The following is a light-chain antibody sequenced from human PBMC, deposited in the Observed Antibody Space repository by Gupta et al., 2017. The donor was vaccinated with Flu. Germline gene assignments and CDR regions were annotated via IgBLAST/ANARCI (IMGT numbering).Light chain of an antibody. CDR3: QHYYKSPLT. V-gene: IGKV3-20*01. J-gene: IGKJ4*01. Sequence: GTLSLSPGERVTLSFMVCQSVSKNYLAWYQQKRGQAPRLLIYGASSRATGVPDRFSGSGSGTDFTLTISRLEPEDFAVYYCQHYYKSPLTFGGGTKVEIK. CDR1: QSVSKNY. CDR2: GAS.